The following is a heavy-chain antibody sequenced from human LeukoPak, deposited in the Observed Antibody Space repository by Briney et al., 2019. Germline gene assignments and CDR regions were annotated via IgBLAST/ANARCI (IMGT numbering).Heavy chain of an antibody. CDR1: GFTFSTYV. CDR2: ISSNGDNT. V-gene: IGHV3-64D*06. D-gene: IGHD3-16*01. J-gene: IGHJ4*02. CDR3: GRGTGY. Sequence: GGSLRLSCSVSGFTFSTYVMHWVRQAPGKGLEYVSAISSNGDNTYYADSVKGRFTISRDNSKNTLYLQMSSLRADDTAVYYCGRGTGYGGQGPLVTVSS.